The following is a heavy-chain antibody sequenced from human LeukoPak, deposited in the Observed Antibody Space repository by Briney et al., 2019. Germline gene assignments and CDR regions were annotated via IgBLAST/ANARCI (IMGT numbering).Heavy chain of an antibody. CDR2: IYYRGST. D-gene: IGHD6-19*01. V-gene: IGHV4-59*11. CDR1: GGSISSHY. J-gene: IGHJ4*02. Sequence: PSETLSLTCTVSGGSISSHYWSWIRQPPGKGLEWIGYIYYRGSTNYNPSLKSRVTVSLGTSKNQFSLKLSSVTAADTAVYYCARWPSSGWSYFDYWGQGSLVTVSS. CDR3: ARWPSSGWSYFDY.